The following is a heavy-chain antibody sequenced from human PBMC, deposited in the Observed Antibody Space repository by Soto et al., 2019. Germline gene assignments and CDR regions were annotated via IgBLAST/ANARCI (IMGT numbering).Heavy chain of an antibody. V-gene: IGHV3-33*01. Sequence: QVQLVESGGGVVQPGRSLRLSCAASGFTFSSYGMHWVRQAPGKGLEWVAVIWYDGSNKYYADSVKGRFTISRDNSKNTLYLQMNSLRAEDTAVYYCARDLSREGSGWFDPWGQGTLVTVSS. CDR3: ARDLSREGSGWFDP. CDR1: GFTFSSYG. CDR2: IWYDGSNK. J-gene: IGHJ5*02. D-gene: IGHD2-15*01.